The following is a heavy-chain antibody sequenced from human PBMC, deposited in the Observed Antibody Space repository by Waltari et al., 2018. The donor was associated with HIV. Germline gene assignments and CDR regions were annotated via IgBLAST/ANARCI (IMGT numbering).Heavy chain of an antibody. V-gene: IGHV3-48*01. Sequence: EVQLVESGGGLVQPGGSLRLSCAASGFTFSSYSMNWVRQAPGKGLEWVSYISSSSSTIYYADSVKGRFTISRDNAKNSLYLQMNSLRAEDTAVYYCARSPVYWYFDLWGRGTLVTVSS. CDR1: GFTFSSYS. J-gene: IGHJ2*01. CDR2: ISSSSSTI. CDR3: ARSPVYWYFDL.